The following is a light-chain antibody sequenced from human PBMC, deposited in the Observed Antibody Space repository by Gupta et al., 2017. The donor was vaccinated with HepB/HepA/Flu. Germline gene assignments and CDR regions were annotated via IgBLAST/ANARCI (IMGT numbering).Light chain of an antibody. V-gene: IGKV3-11*01. CDR1: QSVSSN. CDR2: DAS. J-gene: IGKJ1*01. Sequence: EIVLTQSPATLSLSPGERATLSCRASQSVSSNLAWYQQKHGQAPRLLIYDASNRATGIPARFSGSGSGTDFTLTISSLEPEDFAIYYCQQRTNRPTSTFGQGTKVEIK. CDR3: QQRTNRPTST.